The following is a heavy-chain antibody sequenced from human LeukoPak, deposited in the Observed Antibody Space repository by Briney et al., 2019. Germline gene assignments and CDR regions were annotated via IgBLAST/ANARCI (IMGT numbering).Heavy chain of an antibody. J-gene: IGHJ4*02. CDR1: GFTFSSYA. V-gene: IGHV3-53*01. D-gene: IGHD2-2*01. CDR2: ISGGGTT. CDR3: ARDPGGGYCGSSSCSDS. Sequence: GGSLRLSRAASGFTFSSYAMSWVRQVPGKGLEWVSIISGGGTTYYADSVKGRFTISRDNSKNTVYLQMNSLRAEDTAVYYCARDPGGGYCGSSSCSDSWGQGTLVTVSS.